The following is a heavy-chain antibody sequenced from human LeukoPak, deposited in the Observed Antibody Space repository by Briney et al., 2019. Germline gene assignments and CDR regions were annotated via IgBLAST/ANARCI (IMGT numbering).Heavy chain of an antibody. Sequence: GGSLRLSCAGSGFTFSTYDMTWVRQAPGKGLEWVSTVSNSGGNTYYADSVKGRFAISRDNSRNTVYLQMNSLRVDDTAVYYCAKCLRNFDWLSPFDSWGPGTPVTVSS. CDR2: VSNSGGNT. D-gene: IGHD3-9*01. J-gene: IGHJ4*02. CDR3: AKCLRNFDWLSPFDS. CDR1: GFTFSTYD. V-gene: IGHV3-23*01.